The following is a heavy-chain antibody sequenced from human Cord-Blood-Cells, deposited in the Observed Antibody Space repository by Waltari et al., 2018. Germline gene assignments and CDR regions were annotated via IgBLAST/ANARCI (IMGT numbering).Heavy chain of an antibody. CDR2: IYYSGST. V-gene: IGHV4-39*02. CDR3: ARELNYFDY. CDR1: GGPISSSSYY. Sequence: QLQLQESGPGLVKPSETLSLTCTVSGGPISSSSYYWGWIRRPPGKGLEWIGSIYYSGSTYYNPSLKSRVTISVDTSKNQFSLKLSSVTAADTAVYYCARELNYFDYWGQGTLVTVSS. J-gene: IGHJ4*02.